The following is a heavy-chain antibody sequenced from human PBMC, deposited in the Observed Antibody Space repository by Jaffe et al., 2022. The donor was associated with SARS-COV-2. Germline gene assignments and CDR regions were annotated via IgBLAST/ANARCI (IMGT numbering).Heavy chain of an antibody. CDR3: AREPPGTYVKWDF. CDR2: INTGNGDT. V-gene: IGHV1-46*01. CDR1: GYTFTNYF. Sequence: QVQLVQSGAEVKKPGASVKVSCRASGYTFTNYFIHWVRQAPGQGLEWMGIINTGNGDTLSAQRFQGRLTMTRDTSTSTVYMELSSLSAEDTAVFYCAREPPGTYVKWDFWGQGTLVTVSS. D-gene: IGHD3-16*01. J-gene: IGHJ4*02.